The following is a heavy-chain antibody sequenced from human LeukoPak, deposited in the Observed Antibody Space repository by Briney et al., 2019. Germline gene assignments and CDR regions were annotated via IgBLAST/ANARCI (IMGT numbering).Heavy chain of an antibody. Sequence: GGSLRLSCAASGFTFSSYEMNWVRQAPGKGLEWVSTISGSGGSTYYADSVKGRFTISRDNAKNSLYLQMNSLRAEDTAVYYCAISVGATETWGQGTLVTVSS. CDR2: ISGSGGST. D-gene: IGHD1-26*01. J-gene: IGHJ5*02. CDR3: AISVGATET. V-gene: IGHV3-48*03. CDR1: GFTFSSYE.